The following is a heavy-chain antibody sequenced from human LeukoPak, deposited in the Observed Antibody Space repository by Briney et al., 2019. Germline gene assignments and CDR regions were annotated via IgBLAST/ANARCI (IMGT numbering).Heavy chain of an antibody. D-gene: IGHD3-16*02. CDR2: ISAYNGNT. CDR1: GGTFSSYA. Sequence: ASVKVSCKASGGTFSSYAISWVRQAPGQGLEWMGWISAYNGNTNYAQKLQGRVTMTRDTSTSTVYMELSSLRSEDTAVYYCARASAITFGGVIVSSPAYWGQGTLVTVSS. V-gene: IGHV1-18*01. J-gene: IGHJ4*02. CDR3: ARASAITFGGVIVSSPAY.